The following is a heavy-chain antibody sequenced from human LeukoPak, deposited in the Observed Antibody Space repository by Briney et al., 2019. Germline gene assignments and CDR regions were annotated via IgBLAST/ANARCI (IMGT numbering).Heavy chain of an antibody. Sequence: IPGGSLRLSCAASGFTLSSYSMNWVRQAPGEGLEWVSSISSSSSYIHYADSVKGRFTISRDNAKNSLYLQMNSLRAEDTAVYYCARENYYYDSSGYIYYFDYWGQGTLVTVSS. CDR1: GFTLSSYS. V-gene: IGHV3-21*01. J-gene: IGHJ4*02. D-gene: IGHD3-22*01. CDR2: ISSSSSYI. CDR3: ARENYYYDSSGYIYYFDY.